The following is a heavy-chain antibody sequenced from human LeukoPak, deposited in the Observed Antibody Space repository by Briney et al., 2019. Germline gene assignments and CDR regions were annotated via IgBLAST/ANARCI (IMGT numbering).Heavy chain of an antibody. CDR3: ARVLRTNGVLYNWFDP. D-gene: IGHD2-8*01. CDR1: GGSISSGGYS. J-gene: IGHJ5*02. V-gene: IGHV4-30-2*01. Sequence: SQTLSLTCAVSGGSISSGGYSWSWIRQPPGKGLEWIGYIYHSGSTYYNPSLKSRVTISVDTSKNQFSLKLSSVTAADTAVYYCARVLRTNGVLYNWFDPWGQGTLVTVSS. CDR2: IYHSGST.